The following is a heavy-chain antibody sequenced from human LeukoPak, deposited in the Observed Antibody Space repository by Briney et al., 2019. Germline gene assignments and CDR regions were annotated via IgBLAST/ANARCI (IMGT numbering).Heavy chain of an antibody. CDR3: ARDPSNTSGRYTYFDY. CDR1: GYTFTSHG. CDR2: ISAFNGET. V-gene: IGHV1-18*01. Sequence: GASVKVSCKTYGYTFTSHGISWVRQAPGQGLEWMGWISAFNGETHYAQNLQGRVTMTTDTPTSTAYMELRSLRSDDTAVYYCARDPSNTSGRYTYFDYWGQGTLVTVSS. D-gene: IGHD3-16*02. J-gene: IGHJ4*02.